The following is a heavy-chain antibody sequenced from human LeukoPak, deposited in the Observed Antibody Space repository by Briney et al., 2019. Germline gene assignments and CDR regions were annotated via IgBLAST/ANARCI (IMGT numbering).Heavy chain of an antibody. CDR1: GGSIRRYY. V-gene: IGHV4-59*01. CDR2: IYYSGST. J-gene: IGHJ4*02. Sequence: PSETLSLTCTVSGGSIRRYYWSCIRQPPGKGLEWIGDIYYSGSTNYNPSLKTRVTISVYTSKNQFSLKLSSVTAADTAVYYCARSSVPTFFDYWGQGTLVTVSS. CDR3: ARSSVPTFFDY. D-gene: IGHD3-16*01.